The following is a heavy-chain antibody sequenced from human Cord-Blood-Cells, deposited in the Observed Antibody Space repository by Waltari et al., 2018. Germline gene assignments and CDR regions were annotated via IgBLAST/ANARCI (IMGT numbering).Heavy chain of an antibody. Sequence: QVQLVQSGAEVKKPGASVKVSCKASGYTFTSYAMHWVRQAPAQRLEWMGWINAGNGNTKYSQKFQGRVTITRDTSASTAYMELSSLRSEDTAVYYCARVGGNCSGGSCYNWFDPWGQGTLVTVSS. V-gene: IGHV1-3*01. D-gene: IGHD2-15*01. CDR3: ARVGGNCSGGSCYNWFDP. CDR2: INAGNGNT. CDR1: GYTFTSYA. J-gene: IGHJ5*02.